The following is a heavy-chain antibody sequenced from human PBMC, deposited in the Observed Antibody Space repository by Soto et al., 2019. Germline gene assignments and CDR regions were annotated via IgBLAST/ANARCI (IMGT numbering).Heavy chain of an antibody. D-gene: IGHD5-12*01. Sequence: EVQLVESGGGLVQPGRSLRLSCVASGFTFEDYDMHWVRQAPGKGLEWVSGISWNSGSIGYADSVKGRFTISRENAKNSLSLQMNSLRAQDTALYYCAKDLCAGGWLQPGYNYYYFIDVWGQGTTVTVSS. V-gene: IGHV3-9*01. J-gene: IGHJ6*02. CDR3: AKDLCAGGWLQPGYNYYYFIDV. CDR1: GFTFEDYD. CDR2: ISWNSGSI.